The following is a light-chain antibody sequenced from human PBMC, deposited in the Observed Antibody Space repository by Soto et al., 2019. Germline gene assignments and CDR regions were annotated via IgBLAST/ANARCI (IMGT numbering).Light chain of an antibody. J-gene: IGLJ3*02. CDR1: SSDVGGYNY. CDR3: TSYAGDTSLGV. CDR2: EVS. Sequence: QSALTQPRSVSGSPGQSVTISCTGTSSDVGGYNYVSWYQQHPGKAPKLMIYEVSKRPSGVPDRFSGSKSGNTASLTVSGLQAEDEADYYCTSYAGDTSLGVLGGGTKLTVL. V-gene: IGLV2-11*01.